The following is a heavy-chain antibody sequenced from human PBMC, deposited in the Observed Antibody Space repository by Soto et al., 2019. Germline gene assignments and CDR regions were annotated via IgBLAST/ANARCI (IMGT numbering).Heavy chain of an antibody. CDR3: AKVERTYSSGSKGYFDY. D-gene: IGHD6-19*01. V-gene: IGHV3-23*01. J-gene: IGHJ4*02. Sequence: PGGSLRLSCAASGFTFSSYAMSWVRQAPGKGLEWVSAISGSGGSTYYADSVKGRFTISRDNSKNTLYLQMNSLRAEDTAVYYCAKVERTYSSGSKGYFDYWGQGTLVTVSS. CDR1: GFTFSSYA. CDR2: ISGSGGST.